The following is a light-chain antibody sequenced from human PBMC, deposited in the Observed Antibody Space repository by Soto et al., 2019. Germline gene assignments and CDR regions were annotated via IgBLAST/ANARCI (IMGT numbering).Light chain of an antibody. CDR2: DAS. Sequence: EIVLTQSPATLSFSPGERATLSCRASQSVSSYLAWYQQKPGQSPRLLIYDASNRATGIPARFSGSGSGTDFTLTTSSLETEEFAVYYCQQRSNWPMYTFGQGTKLEIK. CDR1: QSVSSY. CDR3: QQRSNWPMYT. V-gene: IGKV3-11*01. J-gene: IGKJ2*01.